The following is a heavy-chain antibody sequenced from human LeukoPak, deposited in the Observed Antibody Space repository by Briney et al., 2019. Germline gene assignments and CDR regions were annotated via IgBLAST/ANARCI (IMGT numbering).Heavy chain of an antibody. V-gene: IGHV3-33*01. J-gene: IGHJ4*02. CDR3: ARGPGFGGSYYFDY. D-gene: IGHD1-26*01. CDR1: GFIFSSYG. Sequence: GGSLRLSCAASGFIFSSYGMHWVRQAPGKGLEWVAVIWYDGSNKYYADSVKGRFTISRDNSKNTLYLQMNSLRAEDTAVYYCARGPGFGGSYYFDYWGQGTLVTVSS. CDR2: IWYDGSNK.